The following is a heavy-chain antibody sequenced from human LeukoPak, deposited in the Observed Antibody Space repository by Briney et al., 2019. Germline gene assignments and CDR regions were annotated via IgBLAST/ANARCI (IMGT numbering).Heavy chain of an antibody. CDR2: IYSGGST. CDR1: GFTVSSNY. D-gene: IGHD2-21*02. J-gene: IGHJ6*03. V-gene: IGHV3-53*01. CDR3: ASLHSDETDYYYYMDV. Sequence: GGSLRLSCAASGFTVSSNYMSWVRQAPGKGLEWVSVIYSGGSTYYADSVKGRFTISRDNSKNTLYLQMNSLRAEDTAVYYCASLHSDETDYYYYMDVWGKGTTVTVSS.